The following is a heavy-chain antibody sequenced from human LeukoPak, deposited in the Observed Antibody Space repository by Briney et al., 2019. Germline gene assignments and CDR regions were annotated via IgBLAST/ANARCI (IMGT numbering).Heavy chain of an antibody. V-gene: IGHV4-30-2*01. CDR2: IYHSGST. CDR1: GGSISSGGYY. CDR3: ARVVQARGYCSSTSCYIGWFDP. J-gene: IGHJ5*02. Sequence: PSETLFLTCTVSGGSISSGGYYWSWIRQPPGKGLEWIGYIYHSGSTYYNPSLKSRVTISVDRSKNQFSLRLSSVTAADTAVYYCARVVQARGYCSSTSCYIGWFDPWGQGTLVTVSS. D-gene: IGHD2-2*02.